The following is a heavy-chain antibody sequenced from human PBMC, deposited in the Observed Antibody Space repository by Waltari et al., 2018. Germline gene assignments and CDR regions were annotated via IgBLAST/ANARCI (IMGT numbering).Heavy chain of an antibody. V-gene: IGHV3-13*01. D-gene: IGHD7-27*01. J-gene: IGHJ4*02. Sequence: EVQLVESGGGLVQPGGSLRLSCAASGFTFSSYDMHWVRQTTRKGLVWVSVTGIAGDTYYSGSVKGRFTISRESAKNSLYLQMNSLRAGDTAVYYCARAPTGEHFDYWGQGTLVTVSS. CDR3: ARAPTGEHFDY. CDR2: TGIAGDT. CDR1: GFTFSSYD.